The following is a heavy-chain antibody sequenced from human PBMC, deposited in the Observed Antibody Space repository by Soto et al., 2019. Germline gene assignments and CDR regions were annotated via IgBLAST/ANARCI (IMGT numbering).Heavy chain of an antibody. CDR1: GGSFSCYY. V-gene: IGHV4-34*01. CDR3: ARVPDYDFWSGRFYYFDY. D-gene: IGHD3-3*01. J-gene: IGHJ4*02. Sequence: ASETLSLTCAVYGGSFSCYYWSGIRQPPGKGLEWIGEINHSGSTNYNPSLKSRVTISVDTSKNQFSLKLSSVTAADTAVYYCARVPDYDFWSGRFYYFDYWGQGTLVTVSS. CDR2: INHSGST.